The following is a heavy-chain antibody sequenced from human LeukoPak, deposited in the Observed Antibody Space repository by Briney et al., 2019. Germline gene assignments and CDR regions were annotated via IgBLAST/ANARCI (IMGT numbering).Heavy chain of an antibody. Sequence: SQTLSLTCAVSGASLSSGGYSWSWLRQPPGTGVEWIGYIYHSGSTYYNPSLKSRVNISVDRSKNQFSLNLSSVTAADTAVYYCARESPYYYGIDVWGQGTTVTVSS. J-gene: IGHJ6*02. V-gene: IGHV4-30-2*01. CDR2: IYHSGST. CDR3: ARESPYYYGIDV. CDR1: GASLSSGGYS.